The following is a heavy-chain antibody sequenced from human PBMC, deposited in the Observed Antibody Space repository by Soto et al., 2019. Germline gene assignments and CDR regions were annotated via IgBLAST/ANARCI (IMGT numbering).Heavy chain of an antibody. Sequence: QVQLVESGGGVVQPGRSLRLSCAASGFTFSSYGMHWVRQAPGKGLEWVAVISYDGSNKNYADSVKGRFTISRDNSKNTLYLHMNSLQNEDTAVYYFAAWFAAFDYWGKGTLVTVSS. CDR1: GFTFSSYG. D-gene: IGHD3-10*01. CDR2: ISYDGSNK. J-gene: IGHJ4*02. V-gene: IGHV3-30*03. CDR3: AAWFAAFDY.